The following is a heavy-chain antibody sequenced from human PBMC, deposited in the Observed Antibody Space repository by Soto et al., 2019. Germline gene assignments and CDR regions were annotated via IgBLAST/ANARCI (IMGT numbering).Heavy chain of an antibody. CDR1: GDSVSSNSAA. CDR2: TYYRSKWYN. D-gene: IGHD3-3*01. Sequence: SQTLSLTCAISGDSVSSNSAAWNWIRQSPSRGLEWLGRTYYRSKWYNDYAVSVKSRITINPDTSKNQFSLQLNSVTPEDTAVYYCARELLRFLSPNYYYGMDVWGQGTTVTVSS. V-gene: IGHV6-1*01. J-gene: IGHJ6*02. CDR3: ARELLRFLSPNYYYGMDV.